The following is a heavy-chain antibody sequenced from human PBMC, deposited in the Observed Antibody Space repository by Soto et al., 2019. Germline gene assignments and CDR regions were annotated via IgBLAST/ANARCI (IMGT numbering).Heavy chain of an antibody. D-gene: IGHD2-15*01. J-gene: IGHJ4*02. CDR1: GFAFRSYN. CDR3: ASVTVVAAGFDF. V-gene: IGHV3-21*01. CDR2: ISSGSNNI. Sequence: EVQLEESGGGLVKPGGSLTLSCAASGFAFRSYNMNWVRQAPGKGLEWVAFISSGSNNIYYADSVKGRFTVSRDNAKNSPLLQIDRLRAEDSGVYYCASVTVVAAGFDFWGQGTLVTVSS.